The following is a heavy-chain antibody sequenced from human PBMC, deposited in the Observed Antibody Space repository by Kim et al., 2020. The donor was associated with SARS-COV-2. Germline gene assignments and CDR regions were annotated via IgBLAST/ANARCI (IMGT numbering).Heavy chain of an antibody. CDR3: ARDRGIYYERGYFDY. J-gene: IGHJ4*02. CDR2: ISVNNGNT. CDR1: GYTFTDYG. Sequence: ASVKVSCKASGYTFTDYGITWVRQAPGQGLEWMGWISVNNGNTNYAQNLQGRVTMTTDTSTSTAFMELMSLRSDDTAVYYCARDRGIYYERGYFDYWGQGTLVTVSS. V-gene: IGHV1-18*01. D-gene: IGHD3-22*01.